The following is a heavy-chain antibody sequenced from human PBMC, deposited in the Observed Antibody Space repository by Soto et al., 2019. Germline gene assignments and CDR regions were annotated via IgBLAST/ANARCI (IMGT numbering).Heavy chain of an antibody. Sequence: EVQLVESGGGLVQPGGSLRLSCAASGFTFSTYWMTWVRQAPGKGLEWVANIKQDGSDKYYVDSVKGRFTISRDNAKNSLYLQMNSLRDEDTAVYYCAREWVPPGVTTSFDYWGQGTLVTVSS. D-gene: IGHD1-26*01. J-gene: IGHJ4*02. CDR2: IKQDGSDK. CDR1: GFTFSTYW. CDR3: AREWVPPGVTTSFDY. V-gene: IGHV3-7*04.